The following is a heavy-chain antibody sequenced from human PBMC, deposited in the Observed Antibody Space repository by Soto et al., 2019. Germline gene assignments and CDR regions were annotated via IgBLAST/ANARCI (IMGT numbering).Heavy chain of an antibody. D-gene: IGHD1-26*01. CDR1: GGSISSYY. J-gene: IGHJ6*02. V-gene: IGHV4-59*08. CDR3: AGQSGGYYYYGMDV. Sequence: PSETLSLTCTVSGGSISSYYWSWIRQPPGKGLEWIGYIYYSGTTNYSPSLKSRVTISVDTSKNQFSLELSSVTAADSAIYYCAGQSGGYYYYGMDVWGQGTTVTVSS. CDR2: IYYSGTT.